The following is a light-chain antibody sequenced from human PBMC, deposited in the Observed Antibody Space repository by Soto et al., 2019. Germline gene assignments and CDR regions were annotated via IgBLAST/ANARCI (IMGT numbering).Light chain of an antibody. Sequence: QSALTQPPSASGSPGQSVTIPCTGTSNDVGGYNYVSWYQQHPGKAPQLIISEVSKRPSGVPDRFSGSKSGNTASLTVSGLQAEDEADYYCSSYAGSNNVVVFGGGTKLTVL. CDR2: EVS. J-gene: IGLJ2*01. V-gene: IGLV2-8*01. CDR3: SSYAGSNNVVV. CDR1: SNDVGGYNY.